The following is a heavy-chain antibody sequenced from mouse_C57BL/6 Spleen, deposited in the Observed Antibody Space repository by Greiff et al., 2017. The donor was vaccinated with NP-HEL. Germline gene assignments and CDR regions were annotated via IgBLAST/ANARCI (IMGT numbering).Heavy chain of an antibody. CDR1: GFNIKDYY. D-gene: IGHD1-1*01. V-gene: IGHV14-2*01. CDR2: IDPEDGET. Sequence: EVQLQQSGAELVKPGASVKLSCTASGFNIKDYYMHWVKQRTEQGLEWIGRIDPEDGETKYDPKFQGKATITADTSSNTAYLQLSSLTSEDTAVYYCARKEITTVVAPEDYFDYWGHGTTLTVSS. J-gene: IGHJ2*01. CDR3: ARKEITTVVAPEDYFDY.